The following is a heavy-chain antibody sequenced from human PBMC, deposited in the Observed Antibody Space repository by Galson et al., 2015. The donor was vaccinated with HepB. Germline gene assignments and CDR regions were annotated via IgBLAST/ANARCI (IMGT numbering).Heavy chain of an antibody. D-gene: IGHD3-10*01. V-gene: IGHV1-2*06. Sequence: SVKVSCKASGYTFTGYYMHWVRQAPGQGLEWMGRINPNSGGTNHAQKFQGRVTMTRDTSISTAYMELSRLRSDDTAVYYCARATYYYGSGSYYNALDAFDIWGQGTMVTVSS. CDR1: GYTFTGYY. CDR3: ARATYYYGSGSYYNALDAFDI. CDR2: INPNSGGT. J-gene: IGHJ3*02.